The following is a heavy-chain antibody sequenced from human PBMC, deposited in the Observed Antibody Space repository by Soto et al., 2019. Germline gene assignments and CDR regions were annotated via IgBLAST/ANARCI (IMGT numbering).Heavy chain of an antibody. V-gene: IGHV4-31*03. Sequence: SVTMSLTCSVAGGYIIGGGYYWSWIKKHPGKGLEWIGYIYYSGSTYYNPSLKSRVTISVDTSKNQFSLKLSSVTAADTALYYCARKYLPYYGSGSPYGMDVWGQGTTVTVSS. D-gene: IGHD3-10*01. CDR1: GGYIIGGGYY. CDR2: IYYSGST. J-gene: IGHJ6*02. CDR3: ARKYLPYYGSGSPYGMDV.